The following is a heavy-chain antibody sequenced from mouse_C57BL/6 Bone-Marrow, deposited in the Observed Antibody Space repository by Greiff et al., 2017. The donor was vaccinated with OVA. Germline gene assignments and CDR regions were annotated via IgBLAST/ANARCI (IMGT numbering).Heavy chain of an antibody. CDR1: GYSITSDY. Sequence: VQLQQSGPGLAKPSQTLSLTCSVTGYSITSDYWNWIRKFPGNKLEYMGYISYSGSTYYNTSLKRRISTTRDTSTNQTSFKLHTDTTEDTATYYCARSAPLTDSYSMDYWGQGTSVTVSS. V-gene: IGHV3-8*01. CDR3: ARSAPLTDSYSMDY. D-gene: IGHD3-1*01. CDR2: ISYSGST. J-gene: IGHJ4*01.